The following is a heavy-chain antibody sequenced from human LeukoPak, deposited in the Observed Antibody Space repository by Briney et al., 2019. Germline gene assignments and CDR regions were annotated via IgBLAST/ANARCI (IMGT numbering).Heavy chain of an antibody. V-gene: IGHV3-21*01. CDR3: ARVVAAAYDAFDI. CDR2: ISSNSSYI. Sequence: GGSLRLSCAASGFTFDDYAMHWVRQAPGKGLEWVSSISSNSSYIYYADSVKGRFTISRDNAKNSLYLQMNSLRAEDTAVYYCARVVAAAYDAFDIWGQGTMVTVSS. J-gene: IGHJ3*02. CDR1: GFTFDDYA. D-gene: IGHD6-13*01.